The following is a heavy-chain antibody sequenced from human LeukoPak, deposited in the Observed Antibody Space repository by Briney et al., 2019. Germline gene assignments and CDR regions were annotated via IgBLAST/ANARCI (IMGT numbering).Heavy chain of an antibody. V-gene: IGHV1-18*01. D-gene: IGHD6-19*01. Sequence: GASVKVSCKASGYTFTSYCISWVRRAPGQGREWMGWISAYNGNTNYAQKFQGRVTITADESTSTAYMELSSLRSEDTAVYYCARDIGLAVAGNWGQGTLVTVSS. J-gene: IGHJ4*02. CDR2: ISAYNGNT. CDR1: GYTFTSYC. CDR3: ARDIGLAVAGN.